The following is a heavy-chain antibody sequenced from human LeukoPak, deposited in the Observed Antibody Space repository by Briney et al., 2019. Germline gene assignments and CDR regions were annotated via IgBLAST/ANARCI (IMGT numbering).Heavy chain of an antibody. CDR1: GGSFSGYY. CDR2: INHSGST. V-gene: IGHV4-34*01. CDR3: ARHPRLRRGFDP. Sequence: SETLSLTCAVYGGSFSGYYWSWIRQPPGKGLEWIGEINHSGSTNYNPSLKSRVTISVDTSKNQFSLKLSSVTAADTAVYYCARHPRLRRGFDPWGQGTLVTVSS. J-gene: IGHJ5*02. D-gene: IGHD3-3*01.